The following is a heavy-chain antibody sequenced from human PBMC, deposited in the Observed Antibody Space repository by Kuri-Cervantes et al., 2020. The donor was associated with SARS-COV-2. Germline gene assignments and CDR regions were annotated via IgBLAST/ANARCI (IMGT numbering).Heavy chain of an antibody. CDR3: AKGRDAEFDY. V-gene: IGHV3-15*01. CDR2: IKSKTDGGTT. Sequence: GESLKISCAASGFPFSNAWMSWVRQAPGKGLGWVVRIKSKTDGGTTDHAAPVKGRFTIRRDDSKNTLYLQMNSLRAEDTAVYYCAKGRDAEFDYWGQGTLVTVSS. J-gene: IGHJ4*02. D-gene: IGHD5-24*01. CDR1: GFPFSNAW.